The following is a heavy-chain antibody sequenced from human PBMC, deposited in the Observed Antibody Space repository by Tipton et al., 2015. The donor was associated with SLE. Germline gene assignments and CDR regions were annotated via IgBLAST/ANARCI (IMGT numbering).Heavy chain of an antibody. CDR1: GGSIISSSW. J-gene: IGHJ4*02. CDR2: IYHSESP. V-gene: IGHV4-4*02. Sequence: TLSLTCAVSGGSIISSSWWSWVRQPPGKGLEWIGDIYHSESPNYNPSLKSRVTISIDKSKNQFSLKLTSVTAADTAVYYCATELFRGYTSGWGPDYWGQGTLVTVSS. CDR3: ATELFRGYTSGWGPDY. D-gene: IGHD6-19*01.